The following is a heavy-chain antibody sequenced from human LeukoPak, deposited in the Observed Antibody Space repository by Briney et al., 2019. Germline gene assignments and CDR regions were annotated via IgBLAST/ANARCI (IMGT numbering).Heavy chain of an antibody. J-gene: IGHJ6*03. D-gene: IGHD3-22*01. CDR2: INHSGST. CDR3: ARGWSRPYYYDSSGPPGRYYYMDV. Sequence: ASETLSPTCAVYGGSFSGYYWSWIRQPPGKGLEWIGEINHSGSTNYNPSLKSRVTISVDTSKNQFSLKLSSVTAADTAVYYCARGWSRPYYYDSSGPPGRYYYMDVWGKGTTVTVSS. CDR1: GGSFSGYY. V-gene: IGHV4-34*01.